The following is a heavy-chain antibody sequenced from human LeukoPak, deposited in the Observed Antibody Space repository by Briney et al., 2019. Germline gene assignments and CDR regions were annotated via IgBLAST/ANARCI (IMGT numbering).Heavy chain of an antibody. CDR1: GYTFTSYA. V-gene: IGHV3-23*01. Sequence: SCKASGYTFTSYAMSRVRQAPGKGLEWVSAISSSGGSTYHADSVKGRFTISRDNSKNPLYLQMNSLRAEDTAVYYCAKPNSGYTAFHIWGQGTMVTVSS. J-gene: IGHJ3*02. CDR2: ISSSGGST. CDR3: AKPNSGYTAFHI. D-gene: IGHD3-22*01.